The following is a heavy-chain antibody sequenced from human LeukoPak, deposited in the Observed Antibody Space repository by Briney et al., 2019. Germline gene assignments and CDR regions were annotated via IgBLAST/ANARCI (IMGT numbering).Heavy chain of an antibody. D-gene: IGHD5-18*01. CDR1: GITFGYYS. CDR2: ISSSSSII. V-gene: IGHV3-48*01. Sequence: PGGSLRLSCAASGITFGYYSMNWVRQAPGKGLEWISYISSSSSIIYNADSVKGRFTISRDNARNSLYLQMNSLRAEDTAVYYCARDLSGVTGYTYGRGIDYWGQGTLVTVSS. J-gene: IGHJ4*02. CDR3: ARDLSGVTGYTYGRGIDY.